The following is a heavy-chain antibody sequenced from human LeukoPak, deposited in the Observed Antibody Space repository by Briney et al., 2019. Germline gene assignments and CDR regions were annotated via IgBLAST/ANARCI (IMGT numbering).Heavy chain of an antibody. V-gene: IGHV3-30*02. J-gene: IGHJ6*03. D-gene: IGHD6-13*01. CDR3: AKVSSSGGYYYYYMDV. Sequence: GGSLRLSCAASGFTFSSYAMHWVRQAPGKGLEWVTFIRYDANNKYYADSVKGRFTISRDNSKNTLYLQMSSLRAEDTAVYYCAKVSSSGGYYYYYMDVWGKGTTVTISS. CDR1: GFTFSSYA. CDR2: IRYDANNK.